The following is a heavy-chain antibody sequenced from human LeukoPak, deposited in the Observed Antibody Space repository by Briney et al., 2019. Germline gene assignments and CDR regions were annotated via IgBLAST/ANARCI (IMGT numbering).Heavy chain of an antibody. J-gene: IGHJ4*02. D-gene: IGHD3-22*01. CDR3: ARRYYSDSSGYLY. CDR1: GFTFSDYY. Sequence: GGSLRLSCAASGFTFSDYYMSWIRQAPGRGLEWVSYISGNSRTIYYADSVEGRFTISRDNAKNSLYLQMNSLRAEDTAVYYCARRYYSDSSGYLYWGQGTLVTVSS. CDR2: ISGNSRTI. V-gene: IGHV3-11*04.